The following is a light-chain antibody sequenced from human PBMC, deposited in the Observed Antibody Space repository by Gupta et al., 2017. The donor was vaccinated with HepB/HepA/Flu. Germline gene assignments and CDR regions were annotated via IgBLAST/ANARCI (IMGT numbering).Light chain of an antibody. CDR3: QQEGKSPWT. Sequence: EIVLTQSPGTRSLSPGERATLSCRASQSISSSYLAWYQQKPGQAPRLLIYGASSRAAGVPDRFSGSGSGRDFSLTISRLEPEDFAVYFCQQEGKSPWTFGQGTKVEI. CDR1: QSISSSY. V-gene: IGKV3-20*01. CDR2: GAS. J-gene: IGKJ1*01.